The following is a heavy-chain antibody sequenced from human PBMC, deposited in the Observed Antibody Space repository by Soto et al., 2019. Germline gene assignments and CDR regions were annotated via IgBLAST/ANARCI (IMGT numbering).Heavy chain of an antibody. J-gene: IGHJ6*02. CDR1: GYTFTGYY. V-gene: IGHV1-2*04. Sequence: ASVKVSCKASGYTFTGYYMHWVRQAPGQGLEWMGWINPNSGGTNYAQKFQGWVTMTRDTSISTAYMELSRLRSDDTAVYYCAREIRCIGTSQDRYYYYYGMDVWGQGTTVTVSS. D-gene: IGHD2-2*01. CDR3: AREIRCIGTSQDRYYYYYGMDV. CDR2: INPNSGGT.